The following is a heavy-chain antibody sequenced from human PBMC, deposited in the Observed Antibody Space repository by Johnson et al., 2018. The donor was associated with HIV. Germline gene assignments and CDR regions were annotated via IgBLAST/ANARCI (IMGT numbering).Heavy chain of an antibody. J-gene: IGHJ3*02. D-gene: IGHD6-25*01. CDR2: ISSNGGST. CDR1: GFTFSSYA. V-gene: IGHV3-64*01. Sequence: VQLVESGGGLVQPGGSLRLSCAASGFTFSSYAMHWVRQAPGKGLEYVSAISSNGGSTYYANSVKGRFTISRDNSKNTLYLQMGRLRAEDTAVYYCARATEQRRDAFDIWGQGTMVTVSS. CDR3: ARATEQRRDAFDI.